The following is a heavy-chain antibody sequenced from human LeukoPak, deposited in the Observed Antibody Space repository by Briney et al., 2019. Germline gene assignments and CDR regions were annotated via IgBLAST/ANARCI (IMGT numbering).Heavy chain of an antibody. V-gene: IGHV1-18*01. CDR3: ARDPLPKYYYDSSGYYGLDY. CDR1: GYNFISFG. J-gene: IGHJ4*02. CDR2: ISPYNGDT. D-gene: IGHD3-22*01. Sequence: ASVKVSCKTSGYNFISFGLSWVRQAPGQGFEWMGWISPYNGDTNYAQKFQGRVTMTKDTSTSTAYMELMSLRSDDPAVYYRARDPLPKYYYDSSGYYGLDYWGQGTLVTVSS.